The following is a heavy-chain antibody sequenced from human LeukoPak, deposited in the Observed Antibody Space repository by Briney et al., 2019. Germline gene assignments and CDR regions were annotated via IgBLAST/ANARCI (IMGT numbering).Heavy chain of an antibody. CDR1: GYTFTSYG. Sequence: ASVKVSCKASGYTFTSYGISWVRQAPGQVLEWMGWISAYNGNTNYAQKLQGRVTMTTDTSTSTAYMELRSLRSDDTAVYYCARGFSGYSYGHAPGWFDPWGQGTLVTVSS. D-gene: IGHD5-18*01. CDR2: ISAYNGNT. V-gene: IGHV1-18*01. CDR3: ARGFSGYSYGHAPGWFDP. J-gene: IGHJ5*02.